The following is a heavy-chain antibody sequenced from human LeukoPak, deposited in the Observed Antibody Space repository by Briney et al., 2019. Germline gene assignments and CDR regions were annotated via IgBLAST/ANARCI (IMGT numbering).Heavy chain of an antibody. D-gene: IGHD1-14*01. Sequence: GGSLRLSCVAFGFTVSSNYMSWVRQAPGKGLEWVSVIYTNGNTYYADSVKCRFTISRDNSKNTLYLQMNSLRAEDTAVYYCVRDRLTTTVNDAFDIWGQGTMATVSS. J-gene: IGHJ3*02. CDR1: GFTVSSNY. V-gene: IGHV3-66*01. CDR2: IYTNGNT. CDR3: VRDRLTTTVNDAFDI.